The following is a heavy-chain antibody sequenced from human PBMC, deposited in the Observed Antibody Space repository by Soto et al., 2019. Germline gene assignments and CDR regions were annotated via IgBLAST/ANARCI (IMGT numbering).Heavy chain of an antibody. J-gene: IGHJ2*01. CDR1: GGSFSGYY. V-gene: IGHV4-34*01. Sequence: SETLSLTCAVYGGSFSGYYWSWIRQPPGKGLEWIGEINHSGSTNYNPSLKSRVTISVDTSKNQFSLKLSSVTAADTAVYYCARGGRYYGSGSYYDWYSDLWGRGTLVTV. D-gene: IGHD3-10*01. CDR3: ARGGRYYGSGSYYDWYSDL. CDR2: INHSGST.